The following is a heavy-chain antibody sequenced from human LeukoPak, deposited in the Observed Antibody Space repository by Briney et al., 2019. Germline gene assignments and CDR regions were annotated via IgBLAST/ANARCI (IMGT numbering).Heavy chain of an antibody. CDR3: AREHDSWSPQTNWFDP. V-gene: IGHV3-66*02. CDR1: GFPFRSNY. D-gene: IGHD3-3*01. Sequence: PGGSLSLSCAASGFPFRSNYMSWVRQAPGKGREWVSVIYIGGSTYYADSVKGRFPISRDNSKNTLYLQMNSLRAEDTTVYYCAREHDSWSPQTNWFDPWGQGTLVTVSS. J-gene: IGHJ5*02. CDR2: IYIGGST.